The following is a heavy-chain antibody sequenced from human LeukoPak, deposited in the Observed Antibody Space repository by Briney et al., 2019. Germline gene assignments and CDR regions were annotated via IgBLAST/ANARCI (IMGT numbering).Heavy chain of an antibody. CDR1: GWSFNDYY. CDR2: SNARGDT. CDR3: ARGQVPAARGYNWFDP. J-gene: IGHJ5*02. D-gene: IGHD2-2*01. Sequence: SETLSLTCAVCGWSFNDYYWNWIRQPPGKGREWIGESNARGDTNYNPSLKSRVTISVDTSKKQFSLRLTSMIAADTALYYCARGQVPAARGYNWFDPWGQGTLVTVSS. V-gene: IGHV4-34*01.